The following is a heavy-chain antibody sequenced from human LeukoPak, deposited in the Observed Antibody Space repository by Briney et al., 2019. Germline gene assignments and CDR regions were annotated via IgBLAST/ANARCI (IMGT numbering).Heavy chain of an antibody. CDR1: GGSISSSSYY. J-gene: IGHJ6*02. CDR2: IYYSGST. V-gene: IGHV4-31*06. D-gene: IGHD2-2*01. Sequence: PSETLSLTCTVSGGSISSSSYYWGWIRQPPGTGLEWIGYIYYSGSTYYNPSLKSRVTISVDTSKNQFSLKLSSVTAADTAVYYCTRRVGYCSSTSCYGMDVWGQGTTVTVSS. CDR3: TRRVGYCSSTSCYGMDV.